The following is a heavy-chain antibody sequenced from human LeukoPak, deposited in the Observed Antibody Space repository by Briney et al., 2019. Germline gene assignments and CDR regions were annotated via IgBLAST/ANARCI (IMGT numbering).Heavy chain of an antibody. D-gene: IGHD1-7*01. V-gene: IGHV3-30*02. CDR2: IRHDCTDP. CDR1: GLTFS. Sequence: GGSLRLSCVVSGLTFSVHWDREVPGTGLEGLTFIRHDCTDPHYAHSVSGRFTISRDNSQNTVYLQMNSLTPEDTALYYCAKDGNCASVYWGQGTLVTVSS. J-gene: IGHJ4*02. CDR3: AKDGNCASVY.